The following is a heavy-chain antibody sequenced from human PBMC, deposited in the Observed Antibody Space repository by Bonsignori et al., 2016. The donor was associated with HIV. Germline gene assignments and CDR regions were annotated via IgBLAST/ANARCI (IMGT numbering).Heavy chain of an antibody. J-gene: IGHJ3*01. V-gene: IGHV1-2*02. CDR1: GYTFTGYY. Sequence: QEQLVQSGAEVKKPGASVKVSCKASGYTFTGYYLHWVRQAPGQGLEWMGWINPNTGGTNYAQKFQGRVTLTRDTSVNTAYMDLNRLNSDDTAVYYCAKIRIAAPSGPFDVWAKG. CDR2: INPNTGGT. D-gene: IGHD6-6*01. CDR3: AKIRIAAPSGPFDV.